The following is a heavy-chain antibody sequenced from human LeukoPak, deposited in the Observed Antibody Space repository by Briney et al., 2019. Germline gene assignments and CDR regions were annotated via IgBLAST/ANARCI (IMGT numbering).Heavy chain of an antibody. D-gene: IGHD3-16*01. J-gene: IGHJ4*02. CDR1: GFTFSSSW. CDR2: INNDGSST. CDR3: ANFFGGY. V-gene: IGHV3-74*01. Sequence: GGSLRLSCAASGFTFSSSWMHWVRHVPGKGLVWVSRINNDGSSTIYADSVKGRFTISRDNAKNTLYLQMNSLRAEDTAVYYCANFFGGYWGQGTLVTVSS.